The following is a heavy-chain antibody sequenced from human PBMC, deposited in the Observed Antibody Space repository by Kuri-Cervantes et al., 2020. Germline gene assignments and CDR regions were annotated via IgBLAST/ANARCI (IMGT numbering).Heavy chain of an antibody. CDR3: AREGIAVAGHGGYDY. CDR1: GYTFTSYG. D-gene: IGHD6-19*01. V-gene: IGHV1-18*01. CDR2: ISAYNGNT. Sequence: ASVKVSCKASGYTFTSYGISWVRQAPGQGLEWMGWISAYNGNTNYAQKLQGRVTMTTDTSTSTVYMELSSLRSEDTAVYYCAREGIAVAGHGGYDYWGQGTLVTVSS. J-gene: IGHJ4*02.